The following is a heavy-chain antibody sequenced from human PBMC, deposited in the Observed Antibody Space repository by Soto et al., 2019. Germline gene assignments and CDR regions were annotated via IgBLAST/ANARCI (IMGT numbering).Heavy chain of an antibody. CDR1: GYSFTSYW. J-gene: IGHJ3*02. D-gene: IGHD1-1*01. Sequence: GESLKISCKGSGYSFTSYWIGWVRQMPGKGLEWMGIIYPGDSDTRYSPSFQGQVTISADKSISTAYLQWSSLKASDTAMYYCARWLGNLPGIYAFDIWGQGTMVTVSS. V-gene: IGHV5-51*01. CDR3: ARWLGNLPGIYAFDI. CDR2: IYPGDSDT.